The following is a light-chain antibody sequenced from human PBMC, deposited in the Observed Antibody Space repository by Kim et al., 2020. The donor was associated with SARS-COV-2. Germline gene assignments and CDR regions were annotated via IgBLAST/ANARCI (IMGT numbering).Light chain of an antibody. CDR2: LGS. Sequence: GSTSISCRSSESLLHNNGHNYLDWYLQKPGQSPQLLIYLGSNRASGVSDRFSVSGSGTDFTLHISRVEAEDVGLYYCMQTLQTPPSFGQGTKLEI. J-gene: IGKJ2*03. V-gene: IGKV2-28*01. CDR3: MQTLQTPPS. CDR1: ESLLHNNGHNY.